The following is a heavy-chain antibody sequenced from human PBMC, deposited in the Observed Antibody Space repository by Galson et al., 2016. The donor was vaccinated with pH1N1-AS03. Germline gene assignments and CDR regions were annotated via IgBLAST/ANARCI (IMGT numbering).Heavy chain of an antibody. CDR2: ISGYDDDT. Sequence: SVKVSCKASGYTFSTYGVSWVRQAPGQGLEWMGWISGYDDDTNYAQNVAGRVTMTTDKSTITVYMELRSLRSDDTAVYYCARDRGFRPDTFDIWGQGTWVTVSS. CDR1: GYTFSTYG. CDR3: ARDRGFRPDTFDI. D-gene: IGHD2-15*01. V-gene: IGHV1-18*04. J-gene: IGHJ3*02.